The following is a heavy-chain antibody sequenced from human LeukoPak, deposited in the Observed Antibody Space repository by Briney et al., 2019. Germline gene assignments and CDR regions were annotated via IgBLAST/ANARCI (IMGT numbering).Heavy chain of an antibody. V-gene: IGHV1-2*02. CDR1: GYTFTGYY. CDR3: ARIAAAHDAFDI. CDR2: INPNSGGT. Sequence: ASVKVSCKASGYTFTGYYMHWVRQAPGQGLEWMGWINPNSGGTNYAQKFQGRVTMTRDTSISTAYMELSRLRSDDTAVYYCARIAAAHDAFDIWGQGTMDTVSS. D-gene: IGHD6-13*01. J-gene: IGHJ3*02.